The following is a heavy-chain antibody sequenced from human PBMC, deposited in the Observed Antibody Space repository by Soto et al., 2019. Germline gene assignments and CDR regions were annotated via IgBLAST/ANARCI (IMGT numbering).Heavy chain of an antibody. Sequence: PGESLKIPCKASGYSFTRKWISWVRQMPGKVLEWMGRIDPTDSYTNYSPSFQGHVTISVDKSSSTAYVQCSSLKASDAAMYYSATTLPPSGSSFLSWFDHWGQGXLVTVYS. J-gene: IGHJ5*02. D-gene: IGHD1-26*01. V-gene: IGHV5-10-1*01. CDR1: GYSFTRKW. CDR2: IDPTDSYT. CDR3: ATTLPPSGSSFLSWFDH.